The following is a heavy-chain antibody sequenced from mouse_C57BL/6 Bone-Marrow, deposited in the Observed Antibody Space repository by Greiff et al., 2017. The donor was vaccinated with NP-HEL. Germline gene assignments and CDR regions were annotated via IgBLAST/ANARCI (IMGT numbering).Heavy chain of an antibody. CDR2: IWSGGST. D-gene: IGHD2-3*01. V-gene: IGHV2-2*01. CDR1: GFSLTSYG. J-gene: IGHJ2*01. CDR3: ARNEVTYFDY. Sequence: VQLQQSGPGLVQPSQSLSITCTVSGFSLTSYGVHWVRQSPGKGLEWLGVIWSGGSTDYNAAFISRLSISKDNSKSQFFFKMNSLQADDTAIYYCARNEVTYFDYWGQGTTLTVSS.